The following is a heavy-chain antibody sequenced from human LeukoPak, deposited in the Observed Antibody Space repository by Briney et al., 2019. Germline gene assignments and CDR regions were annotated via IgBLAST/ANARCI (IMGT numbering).Heavy chain of an antibody. V-gene: IGHV3-23*01. Sequence: RGSLRLSCAASGFTFSSYAMSWVRQAPGKGLEWVSAISGSGGSTYYADSVKGRFTISRDNSNNTLYLQMNSLRAEDTAVYYCAKGSGDFWSGYYAYWGQGTLVTVSS. D-gene: IGHD3-3*01. CDR3: AKGSGDFWSGYYAY. CDR1: GFTFSSYA. CDR2: ISGSGGST. J-gene: IGHJ4*02.